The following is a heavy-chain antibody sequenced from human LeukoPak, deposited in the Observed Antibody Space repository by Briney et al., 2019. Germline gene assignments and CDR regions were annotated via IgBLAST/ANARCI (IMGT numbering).Heavy chain of an antibody. Sequence: GGSLRLSCAASGFTFSSYAMSWVRQAPGKGLEWVSAISGSGGSTYYADSVKGRFIISRDNSKNTLYLQMNSLRAEDTAVYYCAKEMIVVVIYYFDYWAREPWSPSPQ. J-gene: IGHJ4*02. V-gene: IGHV3-23*01. CDR3: AKEMIVVVIYYFDY. CDR1: GFTFSSYA. CDR2: ISGSGGST. D-gene: IGHD3-22*01.